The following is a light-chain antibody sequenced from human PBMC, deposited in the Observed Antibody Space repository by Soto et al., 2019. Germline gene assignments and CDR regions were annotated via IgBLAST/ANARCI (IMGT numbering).Light chain of an antibody. CDR1: SSNIGARYG. Sequence: QSVLTQPPSISGAPGQRVTISCTGSSSNIGARYGVHWYQQLPGTAPKLLIYVNSNRPSGVPDRFSGSKSGTSASLAITGLQTEDEADYYCHSYDGSLIVVVFGGGTKLTVL. V-gene: IGLV1-40*01. CDR2: VNS. J-gene: IGLJ2*01. CDR3: HSYDGSLIVVV.